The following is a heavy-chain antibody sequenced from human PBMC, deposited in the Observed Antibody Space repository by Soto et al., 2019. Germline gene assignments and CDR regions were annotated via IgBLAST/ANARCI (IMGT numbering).Heavy chain of an antibody. V-gene: IGHV3-15*01. D-gene: IGHD2-15*01. Sequence: EVQLVESGGGLVKPGGSLRLSCAASGFTFSNAWMSWVRQAPGKGLEWVGRIKSKTDGGTTDYAAPVKGRFTISRDDSKNTLYLQMNSLKTEDTALYYCTTAQLGYCSGGSCYNDNAGDYWGQGTLVTVSS. CDR2: IKSKTDGGTT. CDR1: GFTFSNAW. J-gene: IGHJ4*02. CDR3: TTAQLGYCSGGSCYNDNAGDY.